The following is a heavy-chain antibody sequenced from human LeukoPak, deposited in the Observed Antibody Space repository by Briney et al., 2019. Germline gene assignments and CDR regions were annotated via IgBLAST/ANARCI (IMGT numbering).Heavy chain of an antibody. V-gene: IGHV4-39*01. CDR3: ARHPWNSGMDV. CDR2: IYNSGST. D-gene: IGHD1-1*01. J-gene: IGHJ6*02. Sequence: PSETLSLTCTVSXGXXXXXXXXXGXXXXXPXXGXEWIGDIYNSGSTYYNPSLKSRVTLTVDTSKNQLSLKLSPVTAADTAVYYCARHPWNSGMDVWGQGTTVTVSS. CDR1: XGXXXXXXXX.